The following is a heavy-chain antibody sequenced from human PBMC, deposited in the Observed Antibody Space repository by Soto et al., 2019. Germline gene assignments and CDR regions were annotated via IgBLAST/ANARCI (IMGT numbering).Heavy chain of an antibody. Sequence: KLSETLSLTCTVSGGSISSYYWSWIRQPPGKGLEWIGYIYYSGSTNYNPSLKSRVTLSVDTSKNQFSLKLSSVTAADTAVYYCARLLAQSSGCDYWGQGTLVTVSS. D-gene: IGHD6-19*01. V-gene: IGHV4-59*08. CDR3: ARLLAQSSGCDY. J-gene: IGHJ4*02. CDR2: IYYSGST. CDR1: GGSISSYY.